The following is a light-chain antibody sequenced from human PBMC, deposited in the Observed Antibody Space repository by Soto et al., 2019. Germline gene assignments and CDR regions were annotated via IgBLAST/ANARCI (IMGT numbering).Light chain of an antibody. CDR1: SSDVGTYNL. CDR2: EVS. V-gene: IGLV2-23*02. J-gene: IGLJ3*02. CDR3: CSYARGSTWV. Sequence: QSVLTQPASVSGSPGQSITISCTGASSDVGTYNLVSWYQQHPGKAPKLMIYEVSKRPSGVSNRFSGSKSGNTASLTISGLQAEDEADYYCCSYARGSTWVFGGGTQLTVL.